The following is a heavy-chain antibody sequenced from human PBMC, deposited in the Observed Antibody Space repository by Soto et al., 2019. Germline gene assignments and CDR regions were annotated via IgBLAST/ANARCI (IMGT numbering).Heavy chain of an antibody. V-gene: IGHV4-39*02. D-gene: IGHD2-2*01. Sequence: ETLSLTCTVSGGSISSGGYYWSWIRQPPGKGLEWIGNIYYSGSTYYNPSLKGRVTISVDMSQNRFSLKLSSVTAADTAVYYCANFLGYCSTTSCFSEGMDVWGQGTTVTVSS. J-gene: IGHJ6*02. CDR1: GGSISSGGYY. CDR3: ANFLGYCSTTSCFSEGMDV. CDR2: IYYSGST.